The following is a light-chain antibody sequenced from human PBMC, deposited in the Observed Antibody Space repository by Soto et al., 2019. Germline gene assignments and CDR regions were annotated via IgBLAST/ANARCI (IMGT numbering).Light chain of an antibody. V-gene: IGLV2-14*01. CDR3: SSFTSSSSLV. CDR1: SSDIGGYNY. Sequence: QSGLTQPASVSGSPGQSITISCTGTSSDIGGYNYVSWYQQHPGRAPKLMIYEVSHRPSGISNRFSGSKSGNAASLTISGLQAEDEADYYCSSFTSSSSLVFGGGTKLTVL. CDR2: EVS. J-gene: IGLJ2*01.